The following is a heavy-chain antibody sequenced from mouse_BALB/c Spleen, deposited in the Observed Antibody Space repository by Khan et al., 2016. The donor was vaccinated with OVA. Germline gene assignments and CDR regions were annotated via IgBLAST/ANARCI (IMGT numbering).Heavy chain of an antibody. V-gene: IGHV2-3*01. CDR3: ALYYYGRAWFAY. Sequence: QVQLQQSGPGLVAPSQSLSITCTVSGFSLTSYGVGWVRQPPGKGLEWLGVIWGDGNTNYHSALISRLSISKDNSKSQVFLKLNSLQTDDTVTYYCALYYYGRAWFAYWGQGTLVTVSA. CDR1: GFSLTSYG. J-gene: IGHJ3*01. CDR2: IWGDGNT. D-gene: IGHD1-1*01.